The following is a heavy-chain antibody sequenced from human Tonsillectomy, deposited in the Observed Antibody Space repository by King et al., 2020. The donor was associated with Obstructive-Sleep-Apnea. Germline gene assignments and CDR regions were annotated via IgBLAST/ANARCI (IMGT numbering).Heavy chain of an antibody. CDR3: ARGSISVVVPAWGWFDP. CDR1: GGSISSGGYS. D-gene: IGHD2-2*01. CDR2: IYHSGST. V-gene: IGHV4-30-2*01. Sequence: QLQLQESGSGLVKPSQTLSLTCAVSGGSISSGGYSWSWIRQPPGKGLEWIGYIYHSGSTYYNPSLKSRVTISVDRSKNQFSLKLSSVTAADTAVYYCARGSISVVVPAWGWFDPWGQGTLVTVSS. J-gene: IGHJ5*02.